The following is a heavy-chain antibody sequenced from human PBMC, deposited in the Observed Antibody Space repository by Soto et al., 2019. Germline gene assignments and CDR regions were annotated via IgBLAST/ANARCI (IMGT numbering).Heavy chain of an antibody. Sequence: PGGSLRLSCAASGFTFSDYYMSWIRQAPGKGLEWVSYISSSSSYTNYADSVKGRFTISRDNAKNSLYLQMNSLRAEDTAVYYCARDNTHSSGWYRPLGVDYWGQGNLVTVSS. V-gene: IGHV3-11*06. J-gene: IGHJ4*02. CDR1: GFTFSDYY. CDR2: ISSSSSYT. D-gene: IGHD6-19*01. CDR3: ARDNTHSSGWYRPLGVDY.